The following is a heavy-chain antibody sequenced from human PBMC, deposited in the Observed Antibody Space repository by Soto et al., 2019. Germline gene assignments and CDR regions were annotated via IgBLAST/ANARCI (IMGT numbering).Heavy chain of an antibody. CDR2: ISYDGSNK. J-gene: IGHJ4*02. V-gene: IGHV3-30*18. CDR3: AKDYRWQQHRLGE. Sequence: QVQLVESGGGVVQPGRSLRLSCAASGFTFSSYGMHWVRQAPGKGLEWVAVISYDGSNKYYADSVKGRFTISRDNSKNTLYLQMNSLRAEDTAVYYCAKDYRWQQHRLGEWGQGTLVTVSS. CDR1: GFTFSSYG. D-gene: IGHD6-13*01.